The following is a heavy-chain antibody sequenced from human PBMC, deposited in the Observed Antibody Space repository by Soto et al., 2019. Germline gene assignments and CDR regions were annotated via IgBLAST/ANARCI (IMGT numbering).Heavy chain of an antibody. D-gene: IGHD2-2*01. Sequence: SETLSLTCAVYGGSFSGYYWSWIRQPPGKGLEWIGEINHSGSTNYNPSLKSRVTISVDTSKNQFSLKLSSVTAADTAVYYCARGRRRYCSSTSCLGYYYMDVWGKGTTVTVSS. CDR2: INHSGST. V-gene: IGHV4-34*01. CDR3: ARGRRRYCSSTSCLGYYYMDV. CDR1: GGSFSGYY. J-gene: IGHJ6*03.